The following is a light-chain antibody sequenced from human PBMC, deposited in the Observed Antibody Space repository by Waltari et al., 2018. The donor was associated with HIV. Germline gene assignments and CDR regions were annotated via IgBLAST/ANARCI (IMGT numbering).Light chain of an antibody. V-gene: IGKV3-15*01. CDR2: GAS. CDR3: QQYNEWPPWT. J-gene: IGKJ1*01. Sequence: TLSCRASQSVSSNLAWYQQKPGQAPRLLIYGASTRATGTPARFSGSGSGTEFTLTISSLQSEDFAVYYCQQYNEWPPWTFGQGTKVEIK. CDR1: QSVSSN.